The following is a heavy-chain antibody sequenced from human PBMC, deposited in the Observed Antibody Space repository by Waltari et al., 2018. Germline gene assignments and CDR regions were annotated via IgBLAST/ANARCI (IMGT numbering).Heavy chain of an antibody. D-gene: IGHD3-22*01. Sequence: EVQLVASGGGLVQPGGTLRLSCAGSGFYFSNCWMPWVRQAPGKGLVWVSRINSDGSITSYADSVKGRFTISRDNAKNTLYLKMNSLRAEDTAVYYCARGLYYDSRGYTFDYWGQGTLATVSS. V-gene: IGHV3-74*01. J-gene: IGHJ4*02. CDR2: INSDGSIT. CDR3: ARGLYYDSRGYTFDY. CDR1: GFYFSNCW.